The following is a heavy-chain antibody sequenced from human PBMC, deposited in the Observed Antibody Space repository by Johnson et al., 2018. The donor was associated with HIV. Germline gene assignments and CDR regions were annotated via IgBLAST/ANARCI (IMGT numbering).Heavy chain of an antibody. Sequence: QVQLVESGGGVVQPGRSLRLSCAASGFTFSSYGMHWVRQAPGKGLAWVAVISYDGTNKYYADSVKGRFTISRDNSKKTLYLQMNSLRAEDTAVYYCAREESIVVAIAIQAFDIWGQGTMVTVSS. D-gene: IGHD2-21*01. J-gene: IGHJ3*02. V-gene: IGHV3-30*03. CDR1: GFTFSSYG. CDR2: ISYDGTNK. CDR3: AREESIVVAIAIQAFDI.